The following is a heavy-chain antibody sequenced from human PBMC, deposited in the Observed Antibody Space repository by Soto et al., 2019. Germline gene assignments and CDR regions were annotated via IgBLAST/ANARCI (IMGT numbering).Heavy chain of an antibody. CDR2: ISWNSASI. CDR1: GFTFDDFA. CDR3: AKGPGLVASSGSPDS. Sequence: EVQLVESGGGLVQPGRSLRLSCAASGFTFDDFAMHWVRQPPGKGLEWVSGISWNSASIVYADSVKGRFTISRDNAKNSLYLQLDSLGVEDTAFYYCAKGPGLVASSGSPDSWGQGTLVSSPQ. V-gene: IGHV3-9*01. D-gene: IGHD2-8*02. J-gene: IGHJ4*02.